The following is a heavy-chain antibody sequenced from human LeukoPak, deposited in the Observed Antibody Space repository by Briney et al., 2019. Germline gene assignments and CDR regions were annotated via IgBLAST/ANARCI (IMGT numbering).Heavy chain of an antibody. CDR1: GFTFSSYW. Sequence: GGSLRLSCAASGFTFSSYWMNWARQAPGKGLEWVASISPDGSGKGLVASVRGRFTISRDDAENSLYLQMNGLRVEDTAVYYCARDFAYKKFDYWGRGTLVTVSS. V-gene: IGHV3-7*03. CDR3: ARDFAYKKFDY. J-gene: IGHJ4*02. D-gene: IGHD2-21*01. CDR2: ISPDGSGK.